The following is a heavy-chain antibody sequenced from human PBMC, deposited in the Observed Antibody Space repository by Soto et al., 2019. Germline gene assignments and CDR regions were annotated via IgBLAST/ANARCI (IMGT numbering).Heavy chain of an antibody. D-gene: IGHD1-26*01. CDR1: GGTFSSYA. CDR3: ARGGTLVGATPNFQH. J-gene: IGHJ1*01. Sequence: EASVKVSCKASGGTFSSYAISWVRQAPGQGLEWMGGIIPIFGTANYAQKFQGRVTITADESTSTAYMELSSLRSEDTAVYYCARGGTLVGATPNFQHWGQGTLVTVSS. V-gene: IGHV1-69*13. CDR2: IIPIFGTA.